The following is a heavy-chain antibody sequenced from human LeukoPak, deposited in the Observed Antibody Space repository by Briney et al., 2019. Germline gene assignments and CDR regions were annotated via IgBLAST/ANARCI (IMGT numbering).Heavy chain of an antibody. D-gene: IGHD6-13*01. Sequence: PGGSLRLSCAASGFTFSSYWMHWVRQAPGKGLVWVSRIDTGGSSTTYADSVKGRFTISRDNAKNSLYLQMNSLRAEDTALYYCARDHSSSWYPGNWFDPWGQGTLVTVSS. J-gene: IGHJ5*02. V-gene: IGHV3-74*01. CDR2: IDTGGSST. CDR3: ARDHSSSWYPGNWFDP. CDR1: GFTFSSYW.